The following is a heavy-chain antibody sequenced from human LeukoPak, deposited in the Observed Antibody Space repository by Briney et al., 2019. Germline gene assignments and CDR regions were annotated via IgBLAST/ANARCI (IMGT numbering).Heavy chain of an antibody. J-gene: IGHJ4*02. Sequence: LSLTCTVSGGSISSHYWSWIRQPPGKGLEWVAVISYDGSNKYADSVKGRFTISRDNSKNTLYLQVNSLRPEDTAVYYCARDSRYTSGSLFDNWGQGTLVTVSS. CDR3: ARDSRYTSGSLFDN. V-gene: IGHV3-30*03. CDR1: GGSISSHY. D-gene: IGHD6-19*01. CDR2: ISYDGSNK.